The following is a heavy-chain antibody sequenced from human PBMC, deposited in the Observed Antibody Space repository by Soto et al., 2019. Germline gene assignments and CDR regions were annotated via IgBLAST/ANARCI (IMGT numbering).Heavy chain of an antibody. D-gene: IGHD3-16*02. CDR1: GFTLNMSA. J-gene: IGHJ3*01. V-gene: IGHV3-23*01. CDR2: ISDSGDRT. Sequence: PGGSLRLSCAYSGFTLNMSAVNWVRQPPGKGLEWVSYISDSGDRTYYADSVKGRFTISRDRSKNTVSLQMDSLRAEDTAVYYCAKDRGIIVKAGDAFDVWGQGTKVTV. CDR3: AKDRGIIVKAGDAFDV.